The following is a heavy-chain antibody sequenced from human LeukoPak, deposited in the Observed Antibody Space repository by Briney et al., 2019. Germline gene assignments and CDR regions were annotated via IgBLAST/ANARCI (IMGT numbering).Heavy chain of an antibody. V-gene: IGHV4-4*07. CDR2: IYTSGST. D-gene: IGHD6-13*01. CDR3: ARGSSRPRGVFEP. CDR1: GDSISSDY. J-gene: IGHJ5*02. Sequence: SETLSLTCSVSGDSISSDYWSWIRQLAGKGLEWIGRIYTSGSTNYNPSLKSRVTISVDTSKNQFSLKLSSVTAADTAVYYCARGSSRPRGVFEPWGQGTLVTVSS.